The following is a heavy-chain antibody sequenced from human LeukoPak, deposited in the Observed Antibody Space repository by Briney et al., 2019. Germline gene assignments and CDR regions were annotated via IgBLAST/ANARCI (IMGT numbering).Heavy chain of an antibody. CDR1: GGSFSGYY. CDR2: INHSGST. J-gene: IGHJ4*02. D-gene: IGHD3-16*02. CDR3: ARGSYDYVWGSYRPLHFDY. Sequence: SETLSLTRAVYGGSFSGYYWSWIRQPPGNGLEWIGEINHSGSTNYNPSLKSRVTISVDTSKNQFSLKLSSVTAADTAVYYCARGSYDYVWGSYRPLHFDYWGQGTLVTVSS. V-gene: IGHV4-34*01.